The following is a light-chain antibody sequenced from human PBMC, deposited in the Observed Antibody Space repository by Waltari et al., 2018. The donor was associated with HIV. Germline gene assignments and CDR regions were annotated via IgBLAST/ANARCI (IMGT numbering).Light chain of an antibody. CDR1: KIISY. CDR2: TAS. CDR3: QQSYSNPRT. Sequence: DIQMTQSPSSLSASVGDRVTMTCRASKIISYLNWYQQKPGKAPKLLIYTASTLESGVPSRFSGSGSGTDFTFTISSLQPEDSATYYCQQSYSNPRTFGQGTKVEI. V-gene: IGKV1-39*01. J-gene: IGKJ1*01.